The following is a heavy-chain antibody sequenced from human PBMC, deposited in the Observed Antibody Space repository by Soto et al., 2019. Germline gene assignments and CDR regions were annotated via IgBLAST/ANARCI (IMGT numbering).Heavy chain of an antibody. Sequence: QVQLQESGPGLVKPSQTLSLTCTVSGGSIYTGGFYWSWIRQLPGKGLEWLGYIYYTGSTQYTPSLKRRLTISTDTSDNQFSLRLTSVTAADTAVYYCATSLVTSRTRVDYWGQGTLVTVSS. V-gene: IGHV4-31*03. D-gene: IGHD1-26*01. CDR3: ATSLVTSRTRVDY. J-gene: IGHJ4*02. CDR2: IYYTGST. CDR1: GGSIYTGGFY.